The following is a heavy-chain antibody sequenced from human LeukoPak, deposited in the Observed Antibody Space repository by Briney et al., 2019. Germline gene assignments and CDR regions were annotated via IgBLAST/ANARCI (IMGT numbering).Heavy chain of an antibody. J-gene: IGHJ2*01. CDR2: IYYSGST. D-gene: IGHD5-12*01. CDR1: GGSISSYY. CDR3: ARDEIYSDYAHFPHWYFAL. V-gene: IGHV4-59*01. Sequence: SEALSLTCTVSGGSISSYYWSWTRQPPGKGLEWIGYIYYSGSTNYNPSLKSRVTISVDTSKNQFSLKLSSVTAADTSVFYCARDEIYSDYAHFPHWYFALWGRGTLFTVSS.